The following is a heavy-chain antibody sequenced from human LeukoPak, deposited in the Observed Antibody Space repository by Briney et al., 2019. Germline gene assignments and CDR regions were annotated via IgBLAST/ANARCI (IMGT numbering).Heavy chain of an antibody. J-gene: IGHJ4*02. CDR2: INPNSGGT. Sequence: ASVKVSCKASGYTFTGYYMHWVRQAPGQGLEWMGWINPNSGGTNYEQKFQGRVTMTRDTSISTVYVELSRLRSDDTAVYYCAREEYYYDSSGYYYFVYWGQGTLVTVSS. V-gene: IGHV1-2*02. CDR1: GYTFTGYY. D-gene: IGHD3-22*01. CDR3: AREEYYYDSSGYYYFVY.